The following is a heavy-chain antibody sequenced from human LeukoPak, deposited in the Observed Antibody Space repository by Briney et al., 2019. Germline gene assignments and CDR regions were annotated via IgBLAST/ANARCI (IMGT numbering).Heavy chain of an antibody. D-gene: IGHD1-26*01. J-gene: IGHJ6*02. V-gene: IGHV3-53*01. Sequence: GGSLRLSCAASGFTVSSNYMSWVRQAPGKGLEWVSVIYSGGSTYYADSVKGRFTISRDNAKNSLYLQMNSLRAEDTAVYYCARDRAGGSYYEKQHYYYGMDVWGQGTTVTVSS. CDR1: GFTVSSNY. CDR2: IYSGGST. CDR3: ARDRAGGSYYEKQHYYYGMDV.